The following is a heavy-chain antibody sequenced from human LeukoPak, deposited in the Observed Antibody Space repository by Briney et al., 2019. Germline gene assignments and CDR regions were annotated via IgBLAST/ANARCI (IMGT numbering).Heavy chain of an antibody. D-gene: IGHD2-2*02. V-gene: IGHV4-4*09. CDR3: ARHLSSTSYPFYYYLDV. CDR2: IHTSGST. CDR1: GASISGYY. J-gene: IGHJ6*03. Sequence: SETLSLTCTVSGASISGYYWSWLRQPPGKELEWIGYIHTSGSTRFNPSLQSRVTLSFDTSKDQFSLKLTSLTAADTAVYYCARHLSSTSYPFYYYLDVWGKRTTVTVSS.